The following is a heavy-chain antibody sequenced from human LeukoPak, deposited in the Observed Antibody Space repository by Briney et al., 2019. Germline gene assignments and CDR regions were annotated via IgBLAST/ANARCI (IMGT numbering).Heavy chain of an antibody. Sequence: ASVKVSCKASGYTFTNYYMHWVRQAPGQGLEWMGWINPNNDGTNYAAQKFQGRVTMTRDTSISTAYMELSSLTSDDTAVYYCARVFFYGGNSVPLDYWGQGTLVTVSS. J-gene: IGHJ4*02. V-gene: IGHV1-2*02. CDR1: GYTFTNYY. D-gene: IGHD4-23*01. CDR3: ARVFFYGGNSVPLDY. CDR2: INPNNDGT.